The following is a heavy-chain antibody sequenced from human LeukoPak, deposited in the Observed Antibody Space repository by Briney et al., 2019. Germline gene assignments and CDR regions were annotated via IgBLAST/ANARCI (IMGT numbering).Heavy chain of an antibody. J-gene: IGHJ4*02. V-gene: IGHV4-31*03. CDR3: ARARGYSYGYYFDY. CDR2: IYYSGST. CDR1: SGSISSGGDY. Sequence: SQTLSLTCTVSSGSISSGGDYWSGIRQHPGKGLEWIGYIYYSGSTYYNPSLKSRVTISVDTSKNQFSLKLSSVTAADTAVYYCARARGYSYGYYFDYWGQGALVTVSS. D-gene: IGHD5-18*01.